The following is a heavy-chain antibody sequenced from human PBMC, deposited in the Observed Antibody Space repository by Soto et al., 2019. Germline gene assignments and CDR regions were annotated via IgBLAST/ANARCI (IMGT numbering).Heavy chain of an antibody. Sequence: PGGSLRLSCAASGFTFSSYAMSWVRQSPGKGLEWVSAISGSGGSRYYADSVKGRFTISRDNSKNTLYLQMNSLRAEDTAVYYCAKESPIGYCSGGSCSGDYYSYGMDVWGQGTTVTVSS. V-gene: IGHV3-23*01. D-gene: IGHD2-15*01. CDR2: ISGSGGSR. CDR3: AKESPIGYCSGGSCSGDYYSYGMDV. CDR1: GFTFSSYA. J-gene: IGHJ6*02.